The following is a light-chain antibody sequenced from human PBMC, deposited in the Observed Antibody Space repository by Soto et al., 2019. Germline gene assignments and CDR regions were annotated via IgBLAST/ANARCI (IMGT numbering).Light chain of an antibody. Sequence: QSALTQPESVSGSPGQSITLSCTGTKSDVGGYNYISWYQQHPGKVPKLLIYEVNNRTSGVSDRFYGSKSGNTASLTISGPQAEDEADYYCSSFTTSSTRIFGGGTKLTVL. CDR3: SSFTTSSTRI. V-gene: IGLV2-14*01. J-gene: IGLJ2*01. CDR1: KSDVGGYNY. CDR2: EVN.